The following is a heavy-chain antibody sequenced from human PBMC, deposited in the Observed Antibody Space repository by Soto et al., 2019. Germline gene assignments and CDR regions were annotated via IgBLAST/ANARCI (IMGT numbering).Heavy chain of an antibody. CDR3: AREGYGSGITLFDP. Sequence: SETLSLTCTVSGGSISSSSYYWGWIRQPPGKGLEWIGSIYYSGSTYYNPSLKSRVTISVDTSKNQFSLKLSSVTAADTAVYYCAREGYGSGITLFDPWGQGTLATVSS. CDR2: IYYSGST. D-gene: IGHD3-10*01. CDR1: GGSISSSSYY. V-gene: IGHV4-39*01. J-gene: IGHJ5*02.